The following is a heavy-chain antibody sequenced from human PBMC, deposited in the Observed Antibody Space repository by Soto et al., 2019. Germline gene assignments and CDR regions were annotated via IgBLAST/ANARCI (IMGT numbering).Heavy chain of an antibody. CDR1: GYTFTSYY. V-gene: IGHV1-46*01. Sequence: ASVQVSCKASGYTFTSYYMHWVRQAPGQGLEWMGIINPSGGSTSYAQKFQGRVTMTRDTSTSTVYMELSSLRSEDTAVYYCATNGGGYCSGGSCDAGYYYDYGMDVWGQ. CDR2: INPSGGST. CDR3: ATNGGGYCSGGSCDAGYYYDYGMDV. J-gene: IGHJ6*02. D-gene: IGHD2-15*01.